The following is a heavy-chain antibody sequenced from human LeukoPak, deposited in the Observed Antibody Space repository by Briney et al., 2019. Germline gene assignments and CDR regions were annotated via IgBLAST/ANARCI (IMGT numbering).Heavy chain of an antibody. V-gene: IGHV1-69*01. D-gene: IGHD3-3*01. CDR1: GGTFSSYA. CDR3: VRHDFWSGFKGGDY. Sequence: SVKVSCKSSGGTFSSYAISWVRQAPGQGLEWMGGIIPIFGTANYAQKFQGRVTITADESTSTAYMELSSLRAEDTAFYDCVRHDFWSGFKGGDYWGQGTLVTVSS. J-gene: IGHJ4*02. CDR2: IIPIFGTA.